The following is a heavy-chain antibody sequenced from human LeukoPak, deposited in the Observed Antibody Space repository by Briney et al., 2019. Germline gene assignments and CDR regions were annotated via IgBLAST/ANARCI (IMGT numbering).Heavy chain of an antibody. J-gene: IGHJ4*02. D-gene: IGHD6-19*01. V-gene: IGHV4-39*01. CDR1: GGSISSSRDY. Sequence: SETLSLTCTVSGGSISSSRDYWGWIRHPPGKGLEWIGSIYYSGSTYYNPSLKSRVTISVDTSKNQFSLKLSSVTAADTAVYYCARHVEIAVAGPIDYWGQGTLVTVSS. CDR3: ARHVEIAVAGPIDY. CDR2: IYYSGST.